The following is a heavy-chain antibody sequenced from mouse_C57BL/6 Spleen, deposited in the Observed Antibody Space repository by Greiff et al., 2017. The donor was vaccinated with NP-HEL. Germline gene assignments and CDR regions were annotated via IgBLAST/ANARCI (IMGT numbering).Heavy chain of an antibody. CDR2: ILPGSGST. CDR3: ARGNYYDYESGYFDV. V-gene: IGHV1-9*01. D-gene: IGHD2-4*01. Sequence: QVQLQQSGAELMKPGASVKLSCKATGYTFTGYWIEWVKQRPGHGLEWIGEILPGSGSTNYNEKFKGKATFTADTSSNPAYMQLSSLTTEDSAIYYCARGNYYDYESGYFDVWGTGTTVTVSS. CDR1: GYTFTGYW. J-gene: IGHJ1*03.